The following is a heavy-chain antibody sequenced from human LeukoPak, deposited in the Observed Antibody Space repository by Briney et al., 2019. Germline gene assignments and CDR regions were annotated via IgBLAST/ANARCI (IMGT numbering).Heavy chain of an antibody. Sequence: PGGSLRLSCAAPGFTFSSYAMSWVRQAPGKGLECVSVISGSGRTTDYADSVKGRFTISRDNSKDTLYLQLNSLRAEDTALYYCAKWAARGNGLPRSYFDSWGQGTLVTVSS. CDR1: GFTFSSYA. D-gene: IGHD2-8*01. CDR2: ISGSGRTT. CDR3: AKWAARGNGLPRSYFDS. V-gene: IGHV3-23*01. J-gene: IGHJ4*02.